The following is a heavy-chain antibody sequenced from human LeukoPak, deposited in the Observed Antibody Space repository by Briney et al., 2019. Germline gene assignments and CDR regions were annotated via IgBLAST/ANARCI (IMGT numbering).Heavy chain of an antibody. CDR1: GFTFSSYA. D-gene: IGHD3-10*01. Sequence: GGPLRLSCAASGFTFSSYAMSWVRQAPGKGLEWVSAISGSGGSTYYADSVKGRFTISRDNSKNTLYLQMNSLRAEHTAVYYCAKDPYGSGSPTWGQGTLVTVSS. J-gene: IGHJ5*02. V-gene: IGHV3-23*01. CDR2: ISGSGGST. CDR3: AKDPYGSGSPT.